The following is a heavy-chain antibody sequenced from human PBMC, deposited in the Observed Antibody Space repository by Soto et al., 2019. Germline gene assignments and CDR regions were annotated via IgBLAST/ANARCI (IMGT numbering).Heavy chain of an antibody. CDR1: GGSMSSYY. Sequence: QVQLQESGPGLVKPSETLSLTCTVSGGSMSSYYWSWIRQPPGKGLEWIGYIYYSGSTNYNPSLKSRVTISVHTSKSQFSLKLNTVTAADTAVYYCARRWGGALDYWGQGTLVPVSS. J-gene: IGHJ4*02. CDR3: ARRWGGALDY. V-gene: IGHV4-59*08. D-gene: IGHD3-16*01. CDR2: IYYSGST.